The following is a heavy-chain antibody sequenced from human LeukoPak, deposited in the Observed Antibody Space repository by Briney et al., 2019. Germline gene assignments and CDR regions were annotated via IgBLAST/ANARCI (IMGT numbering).Heavy chain of an antibody. V-gene: IGHV1-18*01. D-gene: IGHD1/OR15-1a*01. CDR3: ARDGWNNGWTPFDC. Sequence: ASVTVSCKASGYTFSSYGISWVRQAPGQGLEWMGWVSADSSNTYYVQKLQGRLSIATDTSTSTANMELRSLRSEDTAVYYCARDGWNNGWTPFDCWGQGTLVTASS. CDR2: VSADSSNT. J-gene: IGHJ4*02. CDR1: GYTFSSYG.